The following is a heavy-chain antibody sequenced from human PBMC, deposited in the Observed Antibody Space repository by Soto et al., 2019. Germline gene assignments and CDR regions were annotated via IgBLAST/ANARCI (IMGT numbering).Heavy chain of an antibody. CDR1: GGSISSDDYY. J-gene: IGHJ3*02. D-gene: IGHD3-3*01. V-gene: IGHV4-30-4*01. CDR2: IYYSGST. Sequence: SETLSLTCTVSGGSISSDDYYWSWIRQPPGKGLEWIGYIYYSGSTYYNPSLKSRVTISVDTSKNQFSLKLSSVTAADTAVYYCARGGRYYDFWSGSDAFDIWGQGTMVTVS. CDR3: ARGGRYYDFWSGSDAFDI.